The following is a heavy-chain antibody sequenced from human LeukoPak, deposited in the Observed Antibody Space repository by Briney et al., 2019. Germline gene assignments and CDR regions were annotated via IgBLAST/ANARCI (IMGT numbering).Heavy chain of an antibody. CDR3: AKGPHRYSSTWFYSRASFYFDY. CDR2: IYYSGST. Sequence: SETLSLTCTVSGGSISSYYWSWIRQPPGKGLEWIGYIYYSGSTNYNPSLKSRVTISVDTSKNQFSLNLTSVIDADTAVYYCAKGPHRYSSTWFYSRASFYFDYWGQGALVTVSS. J-gene: IGHJ4*02. V-gene: IGHV4-59*12. CDR1: GGSISSYY. D-gene: IGHD2-2*01.